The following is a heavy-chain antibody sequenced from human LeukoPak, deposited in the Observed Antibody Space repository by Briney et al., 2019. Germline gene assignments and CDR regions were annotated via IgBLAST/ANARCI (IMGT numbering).Heavy chain of an antibody. V-gene: IGHV3-30-3*01. J-gene: IGHJ6*02. D-gene: IGHD3-3*01. CDR3: ARSDDFWSGYFPYYYYYGMDV. CDR1: GFTFSSCA. Sequence: GGSLRLSCAASGFTFSSCAMHWVRQAPGKGLEWVAVISYDGSNKYYADSVKGRFTISRDNSKNTLYLQMNSLRAEDTAVYYCARSDDFWSGYFPYYYYYGMDVWGQGTTVTVSS. CDR2: ISYDGSNK.